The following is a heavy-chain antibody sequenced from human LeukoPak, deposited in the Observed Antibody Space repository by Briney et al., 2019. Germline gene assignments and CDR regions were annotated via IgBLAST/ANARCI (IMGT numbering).Heavy chain of an antibody. J-gene: IGHJ4*02. CDR2: IWNDGSNK. D-gene: IGHD3-16*02. V-gene: IGHV3-33*08. Sequence: PGGSLRLSCAASGFTFSSYGMHWVRQAPGKGLEWVAVIWNDGSNKYYADSVKGRFTISRDNSKNTLYLQMNSLRAEDTAVYYCASSGVYDYVWGSYPSDYWGQGTLVTVSS. CDR1: GFTFSSYG. CDR3: ASSGVYDYVWGSYPSDY.